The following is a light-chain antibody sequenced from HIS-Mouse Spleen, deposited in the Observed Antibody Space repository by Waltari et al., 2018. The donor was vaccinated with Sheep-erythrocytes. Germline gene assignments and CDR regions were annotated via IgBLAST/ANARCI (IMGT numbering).Light chain of an antibody. J-gene: IGLJ1*01. V-gene: IGLV2-11*01. CDR1: SSAVGGYNY. CDR3: CSYAGSYNHV. Sequence: QSALTQPRSVSGSPGQSVTISCTGTSSAVGGYNYVSWYQQHPGKAPKLMIYDFSKRPPGVPDRFSGSKAGNTASLTISGLQAEDEADYYCCSYAGSYNHVFATGTKVTVL. CDR2: DFS.